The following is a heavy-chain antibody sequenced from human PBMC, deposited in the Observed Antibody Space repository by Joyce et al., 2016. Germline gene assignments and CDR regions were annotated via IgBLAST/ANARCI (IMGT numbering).Heavy chain of an antibody. Sequence: QVQLVQSGAEVKKPGSSVKVACKASGDTFSSHGINWVRQAPGQGLEWMGGIAPLFGTTNYAQKFQGRVTITADEPTNIVYMELSSLTSEDTAVYYCSRADHQIGWFDPWGQGSLVTVSS. V-gene: IGHV1-69*01. CDR1: GDTFSSHG. J-gene: IGHJ5*02. CDR3: SRADHQIGWFDP. CDR2: IAPLFGTT.